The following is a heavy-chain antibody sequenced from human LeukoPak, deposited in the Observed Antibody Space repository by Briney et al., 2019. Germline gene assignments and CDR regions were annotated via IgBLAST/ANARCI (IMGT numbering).Heavy chain of an antibody. J-gene: IGHJ4*02. Sequence: PGGSLRLSCAASGFTFSSYWMHWVRQAPGKGLVWVSRINSDGSSTSYADSVKGRFTISRDNAKNTLCLQMNSLRTEDTAVYYCARDRAAAAGPYDYWGQGTLVTVSS. CDR1: GFTFSSYW. V-gene: IGHV3-74*01. CDR3: ARDRAAAAGPYDY. D-gene: IGHD6-13*01. CDR2: INSDGSST.